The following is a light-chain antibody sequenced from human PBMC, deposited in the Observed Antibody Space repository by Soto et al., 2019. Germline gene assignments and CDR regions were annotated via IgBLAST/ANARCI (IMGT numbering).Light chain of an antibody. CDR2: GAS. J-gene: IGKJ1*01. V-gene: IGKV3-15*01. CDR1: QSVSSN. CDR3: QQYNNWPPWT. Sequence: EIVMTQSPATLSVSPGERATLSCRASQSVSSNLAWYQQKPGQAPRLLIYGASTRATGIPAMFSGSGSWTEFTLTISSLQSADFAVYYCQQYNNWPPWTFGQGTKVEIK.